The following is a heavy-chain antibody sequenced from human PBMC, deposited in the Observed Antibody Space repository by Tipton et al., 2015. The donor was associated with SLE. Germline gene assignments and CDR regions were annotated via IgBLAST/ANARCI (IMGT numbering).Heavy chain of an antibody. J-gene: IGHJ4*02. CDR3: AREGKQLWLDY. D-gene: IGHD5-18*01. V-gene: IGHV3-66*01. CDR1: GFTVSSNY. Sequence: SLRLSCAASGFTVSSNYMSWVRQAPGKGLEWVSVIYSGGSTCYADSVKGRFTISRDNAKNTLYLQMNSLRAEDTAVYYCAREGKQLWLDYWGQGTLVTVSS. CDR2: IYSGGST.